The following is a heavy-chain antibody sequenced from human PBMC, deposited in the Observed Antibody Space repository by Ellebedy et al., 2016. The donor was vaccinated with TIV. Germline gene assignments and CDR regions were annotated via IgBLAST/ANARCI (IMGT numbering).Heavy chain of an antibody. D-gene: IGHD2/OR15-2a*01. CDR2: IWPGGSDT. CDR1: GYNFTHYS. V-gene: IGHV5-51*01. J-gene: IGHJ5*02. Sequence: GESLKISCQAPGYNFTHYSFAWVLQIPGKGLDFMGIIWPGGSDTKYSPSFQGQVTISVDKSINTTYLQWNSLKASDTAMYDCATSLSALEPWGQGTLVTVSS. CDR3: ATSLSALEP.